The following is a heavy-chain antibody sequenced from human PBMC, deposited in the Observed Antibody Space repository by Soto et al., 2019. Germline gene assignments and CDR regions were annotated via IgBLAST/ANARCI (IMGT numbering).Heavy chain of an antibody. V-gene: IGHV4-39*01. D-gene: IGHD6-6*01. J-gene: IGHJ3*02. CDR1: GGSISSSSYY. Sequence: QLQLQESGPGLVKPSETLSLTCTVSGGSISSSSYYWGWIRQPPGKGLEWIGSIYYSGSTYYNPSLQGRVTTSVDTSKNQFSLKLSSVTAADTAVYYCARLSYSSSTNAFDIWGQGTMVTVSS. CDR3: ARLSYSSSTNAFDI. CDR2: IYYSGST.